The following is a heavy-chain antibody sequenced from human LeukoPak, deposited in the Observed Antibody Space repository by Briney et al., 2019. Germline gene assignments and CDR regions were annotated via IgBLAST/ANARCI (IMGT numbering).Heavy chain of an antibody. V-gene: IGHV1-46*01. CDR3: ASEIGITGTTSLDY. Sequence: MGIINPSGGSTSYAQKFQGRVTMTRDTSTSTVYMELSSLRSEDTAVYYCASEIGITGTTSLDYWGQGTLVTVSS. D-gene: IGHD1-20*01. J-gene: IGHJ4*02. CDR2: INPSGGST.